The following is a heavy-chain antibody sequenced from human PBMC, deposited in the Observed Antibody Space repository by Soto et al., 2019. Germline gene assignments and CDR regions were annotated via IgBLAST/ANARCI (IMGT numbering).Heavy chain of an antibody. J-gene: IGHJ4*02. V-gene: IGHV1-69*13. Sequence: GASVKVSCKASGGTFSSYAISWVRQAPGQGLEWMGGIIPIFGTANYAQKFQGRVTITADGSTSTAYMELSSLRSEDTAVYYCASHLSSIAAGRYDYWGQGTLVTVSS. CDR1: GGTFSSYA. D-gene: IGHD6-6*01. CDR3: ASHLSSIAAGRYDY. CDR2: IIPIFGTA.